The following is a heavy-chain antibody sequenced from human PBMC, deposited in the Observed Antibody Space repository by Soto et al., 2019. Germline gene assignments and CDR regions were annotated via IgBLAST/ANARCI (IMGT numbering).Heavy chain of an antibody. CDR3: ARDPNANAFDI. J-gene: IGHJ3*02. CDR1: GASLSGYD. Sequence: PSETLSLTCAVYGASLSGYDWSWVRQPPGKGLEWIGEISQTGGTNYDPSLKGRVSISIDTSKNQFSLRLSSVTAADTATYYCARDPNANAFDIWGRGTMVTVSS. V-gene: IGHV4-34*01. CDR2: ISQTGGT.